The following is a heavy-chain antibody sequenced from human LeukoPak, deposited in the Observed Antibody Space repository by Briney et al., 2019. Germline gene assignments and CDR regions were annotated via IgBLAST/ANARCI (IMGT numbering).Heavy chain of an antibody. CDR2: ISSSSTTI. CDR3: ARLLRGFLDY. Sequence: AGGSLRLSYAASGFTFSSNSMNWVRQAPGKGLEWVSYISSSSTTIHYADSVKGRFTVSRDNGKNSLYLQMNSLRAEDTAVYYCARLLRGFLDYWGQGSQVTVSS. CDR1: GFTFSSNS. J-gene: IGHJ4*02. D-gene: IGHD5/OR15-5a*01. V-gene: IGHV3-48*01.